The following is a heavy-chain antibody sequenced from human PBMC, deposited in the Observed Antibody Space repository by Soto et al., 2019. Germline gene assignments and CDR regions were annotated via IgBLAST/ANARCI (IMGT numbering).Heavy chain of an antibody. CDR1: GFTFSSYA. CDR2: ISGSGGST. CDR3: AKDRSYASTYDY. D-gene: IGHD2-8*01. J-gene: IGHJ4*02. V-gene: IGHV3-23*01. Sequence: GGSLRLYCAASGFTFSSYAMSWVRQAPGKGLEWVSAISGSGGSTYYADSVKGRFTISRDNSKNTLYLQMNSLRAEDTAVYYCAKDRSYASTYDYWGQGTLVTVSS.